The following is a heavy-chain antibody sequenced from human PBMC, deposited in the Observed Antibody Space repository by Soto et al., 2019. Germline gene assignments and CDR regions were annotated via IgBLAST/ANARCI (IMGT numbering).Heavy chain of an antibody. CDR2: GWHAGKYK. D-gene: IGHD6-13*01. V-gene: IGHV3-33*01. J-gene: IGHJ4*02. CDR1: GFIFNNYV. Sequence: PGGSLRLSCATSGFIFNNYVMHWVLQAPGKVLEWGGLGWHAGKYKYYADSVRGRFPIYRDKSNNTVFLQMDSRRDEDTAVYYCARDKAAAAKGVHFDYWGQGSLVTVSS. CDR3: ARDKAAAAKGVHFDY.